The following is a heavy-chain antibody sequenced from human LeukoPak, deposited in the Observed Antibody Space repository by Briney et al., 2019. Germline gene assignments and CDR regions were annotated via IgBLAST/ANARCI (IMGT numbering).Heavy chain of an antibody. D-gene: IGHD3-10*01. CDR3: AKDESSPSIDIFDY. CDR2: IRYDGSNK. V-gene: IGHV3-30*02. J-gene: IGHJ4*02. Sequence: GGSLRLSCAASGFTFSSYGMHWVRQAPGKGLEWVAFIRYDGSNKYYADSVKGRFTISRDNSKNTLYLQMNSLRAEDTAVYYCAKDESSPSIDIFDYWGQGTLVTVSS. CDR1: GFTFSSYG.